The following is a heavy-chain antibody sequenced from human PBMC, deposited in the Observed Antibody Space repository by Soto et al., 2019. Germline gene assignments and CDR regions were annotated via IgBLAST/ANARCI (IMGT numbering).Heavy chain of an antibody. V-gene: IGHV5-51*01. J-gene: IGHJ3*02. CDR3: AAGYTTGPDAFDI. D-gene: IGHD6-13*01. CDR2: IFPGDSDT. CDR1: GYNFANYW. Sequence: GESLKISCKGSGYNFANYWIGWVRQMPGKGLEWMGMIFPGDSDTKNSPSLQGQITMSVDKSDSSAYLQWRSLKASDTAMYYCAAGYTTGPDAFDIWGEGTMVTVSS.